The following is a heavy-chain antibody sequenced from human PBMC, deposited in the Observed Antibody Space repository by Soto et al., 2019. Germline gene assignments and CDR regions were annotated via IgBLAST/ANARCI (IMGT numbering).Heavy chain of an antibody. J-gene: IGHJ6*02. CDR3: AKHLGPGTPYYYAKDV. V-gene: IGHV3-23*01. CDR2: IRSRGDRI. D-gene: IGHD1-1*01. Sequence: QPGGSLRLSCAASGFTFSSYAMTWVRQALGKGLEWVSVIRSRGDRIFYADSVQGRFTISRDNSRNTLYLQMNYLSAEDTAVYYCAKHLGPGTPYYYAKDVWSQGTTVTDS. CDR1: GFTFSSYA.